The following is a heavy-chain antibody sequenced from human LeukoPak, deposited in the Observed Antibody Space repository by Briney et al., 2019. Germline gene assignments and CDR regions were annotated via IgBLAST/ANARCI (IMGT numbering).Heavy chain of an antibody. CDR3: ARTSSVTPTPTFDS. CDR1: GFTFSTFA. V-gene: IGHV3-21*01. CDR2: ISSSGSLI. Sequence: PGESLRLSCAASGFTFSTFAMNWVRQAPGEGLEWVSSISSSGSLIYYPDSMKGRFTISRDNARDSLYLQMNSLRVEDTAIYFCARTSSVTPTPTFDSWGQGTLVTVS. J-gene: IGHJ4*02. D-gene: IGHD4-17*01.